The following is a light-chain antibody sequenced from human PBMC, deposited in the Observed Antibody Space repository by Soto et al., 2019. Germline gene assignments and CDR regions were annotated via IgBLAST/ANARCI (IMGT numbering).Light chain of an antibody. V-gene: IGLV2-14*03. CDR2: DVT. Sequence: QSALTQPASVSGSPGQSSSISCIGTSSDVGAFNYVSWYQHHPSKAPQLIIYDVTSRPSGVSNRFSASKSGNTASLTISGLQAEDEADYYCSSYTTRNTEVFGTGSKLTVL. CDR3: SSYTTRNTEV. CDR1: SSDVGAFNY. J-gene: IGLJ1*01.